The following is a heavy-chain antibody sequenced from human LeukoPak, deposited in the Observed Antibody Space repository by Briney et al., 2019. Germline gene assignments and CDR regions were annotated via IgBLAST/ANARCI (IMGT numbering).Heavy chain of an antibody. CDR2: ISGSGGST. CDR1: GFTFSSYA. V-gene: IGHV3-23*01. J-gene: IGHJ4*02. Sequence: PGGSLRLSCAASGFTFSSYAMSWVRQAPGKGLEWVSAISGSGGSTYYADSVKGRFTISRDNSKITLYLQMNSLRAEDTAVYYCAKPPRRQRITMIVVVTTFDYWGQGTLVAVSS. D-gene: IGHD3-22*01. CDR3: AKPPRRQRITMIVVVTTFDY.